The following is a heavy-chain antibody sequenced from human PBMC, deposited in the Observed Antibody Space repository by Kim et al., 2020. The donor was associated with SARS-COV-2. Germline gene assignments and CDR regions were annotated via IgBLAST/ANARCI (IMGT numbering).Heavy chain of an antibody. D-gene: IGHD5-12*01. Sequence: GGSLRLSCAASGFTFSSYGMHWVRQAPGKGLEWVAVIWYDGSNKYYADSVKGRFTISRDNSKNTLYLQMNSLRAEDTAVYYCARDPSGKMATRVGCDYWGQGTLVTVSS. CDR1: GFTFSSYG. CDR3: ARDPSGKMATRVGCDY. J-gene: IGHJ4*02. V-gene: IGHV3-33*01. CDR2: IWYDGSNK.